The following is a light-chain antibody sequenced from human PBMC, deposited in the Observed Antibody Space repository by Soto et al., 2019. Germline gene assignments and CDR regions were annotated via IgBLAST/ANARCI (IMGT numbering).Light chain of an antibody. Sequence: EIAMPQSPGTVSVSPGESSPLSCRASQNIRSNLAWYQQKPGQAPRLLIYGASTRASGVPARFSGSGSGTEFTLTISSLQSEDFAVYYCQQYNNWWTFGKGTKVDIK. CDR1: QNIRSN. V-gene: IGKV3-15*01. CDR2: GAS. J-gene: IGKJ1*01. CDR3: QQYNNWWT.